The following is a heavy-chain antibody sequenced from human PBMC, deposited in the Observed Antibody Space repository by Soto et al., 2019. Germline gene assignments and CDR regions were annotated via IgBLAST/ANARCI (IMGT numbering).Heavy chain of an antibody. J-gene: IGHJ4*02. D-gene: IGHD2-21*02. CDR3: ARSIVVVTAADY. Sequence: ASVKVSCKASGHTFTSYGISWVRQAPGQRLEWMGWINAGNGNTKYSQKFQGRVTITRDTSASTAYMELSSLRSEDTAVYYCARSIVVVTAADYWGQGTLVTVSS. CDR2: INAGNGNT. CDR1: GHTFTSYG. V-gene: IGHV1-3*01.